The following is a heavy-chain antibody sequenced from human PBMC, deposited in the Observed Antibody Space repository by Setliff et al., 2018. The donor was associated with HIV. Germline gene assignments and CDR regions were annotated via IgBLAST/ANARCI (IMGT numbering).Heavy chain of an antibody. CDR3: ATRGYDHDALDV. J-gene: IGHJ4*01. CDR1: GGSISSHY. V-gene: IGHV4-59*11. Sequence: PSETLSLTCTVFGGSISSHYWSWIRQPPGKGLEWIGYISYSGSTKYNPSLKSRVTISVDTSKNQFSLKLSSVAAADTAVYYCATRGYDHDALDVWGRGTLVTVSS. CDR2: ISYSGST. D-gene: IGHD2-15*01.